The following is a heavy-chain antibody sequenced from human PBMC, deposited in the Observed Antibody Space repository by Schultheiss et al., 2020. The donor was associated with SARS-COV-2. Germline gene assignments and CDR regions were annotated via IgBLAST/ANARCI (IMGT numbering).Heavy chain of an antibody. J-gene: IGHJ4*02. V-gene: IGHV3-33*08. Sequence: GGSLRLSCAASGFTFSSYAMHWVRQAPGKGLEWVAVIWYDGSNKYYADSVKGRFTISRDNSKNTLYLQMNSLRAEDTAVYYCARYAYYDFWSGYSTFDKWGQGTLVTVSS. CDR2: IWYDGSNK. CDR1: GFTFSSYA. CDR3: ARYAYYDFWSGYSTFDK. D-gene: IGHD3-3*01.